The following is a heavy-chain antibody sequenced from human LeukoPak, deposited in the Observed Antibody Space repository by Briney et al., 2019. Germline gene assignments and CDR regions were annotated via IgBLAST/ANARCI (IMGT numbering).Heavy chain of an antibody. Sequence: GGSLRLSCAASGFTFSSYGMHWVRQAPGKGLEWVAFIRYDGSNKYYADSVKGRFTISRDNSKNTLYLQMNSLRAEDTAVYYCAKERDTAMVTIDYWGQGTLVTVSS. J-gene: IGHJ4*02. CDR2: IRYDGSNK. CDR3: AKERDTAMVTIDY. V-gene: IGHV3-30*02. D-gene: IGHD5-18*01. CDR1: GFTFSSYG.